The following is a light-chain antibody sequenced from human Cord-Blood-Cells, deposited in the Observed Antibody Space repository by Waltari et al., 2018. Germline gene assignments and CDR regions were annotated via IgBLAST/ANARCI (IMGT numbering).Light chain of an antibody. CDR2: GAS. CDR3: QQYGSSPYT. Sequence: EIVLTQSPGTLSLSPGERATLSCRASQSVSSSYLAWYRQKPGQAPKLLIYGASSRATGITDRFSGSGSGTDFTLTISRLEPEDFAVYYCQQYGSSPYTFGQGTKLEIK. J-gene: IGKJ2*01. CDR1: QSVSSSY. V-gene: IGKV3-20*01.